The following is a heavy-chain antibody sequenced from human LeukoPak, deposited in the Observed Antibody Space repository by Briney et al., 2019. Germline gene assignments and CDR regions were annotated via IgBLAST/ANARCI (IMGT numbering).Heavy chain of an antibody. CDR2: ISGSGGST. CDR1: GFTFSSYA. CDR3: AKDQGGVGHMALTFDY. Sequence: GGSLRLSCAASGFTFSSYAMSWVRQAPGKGLEWVSAISGSGGSTYYADSVKGRFTISRDNSKNTLYLQMNSLRAEDTAVYYCAKDQGGVGHMALTFDYRGQGTLVTVSS. V-gene: IGHV3-23*01. J-gene: IGHJ4*02. D-gene: IGHD3-16*01.